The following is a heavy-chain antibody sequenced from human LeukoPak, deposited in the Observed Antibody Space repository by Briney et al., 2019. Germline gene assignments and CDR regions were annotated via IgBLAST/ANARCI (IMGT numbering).Heavy chain of an antibody. J-gene: IGHJ4*02. CDR2: ISYDGSNK. V-gene: IGHV3-30-3*01. CDR3: AREGIRGYIFDY. Sequence: PGGSLRLSCAASGFTFSSYWMSWVRQAPGKGLEWVAVISYDGSNKYYADSVKGRFTISRDNSKNTLYLQMNSLRAEDTAVYYCAREGIRGYIFDYWGQGTLVTVSS. D-gene: IGHD6-25*01. CDR1: GFTFSSYW.